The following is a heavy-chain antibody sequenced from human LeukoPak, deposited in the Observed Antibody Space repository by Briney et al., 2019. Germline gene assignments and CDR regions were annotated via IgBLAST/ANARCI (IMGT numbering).Heavy chain of an antibody. D-gene: IGHD4-17*01. CDR3: ARLNFGDDY. Sequence: GGSLRLSCAASGFNVGSKHMNWVRQAPGKGLEWVSGIYLGGDSYYADSLKGRFIISRDISKNTVFLQMNSLRDEDTAVYHCARLNFGDDYWGQGALVTVSS. J-gene: IGHJ4*02. CDR2: IYLGGDS. V-gene: IGHV3-53*01. CDR1: GFNVGSKH.